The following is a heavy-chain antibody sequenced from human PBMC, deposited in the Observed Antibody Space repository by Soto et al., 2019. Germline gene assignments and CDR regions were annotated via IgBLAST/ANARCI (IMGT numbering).Heavy chain of an antibody. CDR2: ISGSGGST. D-gene: IGHD6-13*01. CDR1: GFTFSSYA. Sequence: PGGSLRLSCAASGFTFSSYAMSRVRQAPGKGLEWVSAISGSGGSTYYADSVKGRFTISRDNSKNTLYLQMNSLRAEDTAVYYCAKLKSHRAQQLVFDYWGQGTLVTVSS. J-gene: IGHJ4*02. V-gene: IGHV3-23*01. CDR3: AKLKSHRAQQLVFDY.